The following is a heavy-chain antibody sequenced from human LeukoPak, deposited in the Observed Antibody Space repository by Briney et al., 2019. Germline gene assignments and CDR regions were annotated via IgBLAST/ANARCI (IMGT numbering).Heavy chain of an antibody. D-gene: IGHD6-13*01. CDR1: GGSINSYY. Sequence: SETLSLTCTVSGGSINSYYWSWIRQPAGKGLEWIGHIYTSGRTNFNPSLKSRVSMSVDTSKNQFSLKLSSVTAADTAVYYCARRAADYYGMDVWGQGTRSPSP. CDR3: ARRAADYYGMDV. CDR2: IYTSGRT. J-gene: IGHJ6*02. V-gene: IGHV4-4*07.